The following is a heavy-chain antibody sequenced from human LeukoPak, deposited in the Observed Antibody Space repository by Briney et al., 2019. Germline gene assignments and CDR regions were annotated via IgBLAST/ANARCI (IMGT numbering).Heavy chain of an antibody. V-gene: IGHV1-24*01. CDR3: ATDNGSGSGWWGDFDY. CDR2: FDPEDGET. J-gene: IGHJ4*02. CDR1: GYTLTELS. D-gene: IGHD6-19*01. Sequence: GASVKVSCKVSGYTLTELSMHWVRQAPGKGLEWMGGFDPEDGETIYAQKFQGRVTVTEDTSTDTAYMELSSLRSEDTAVYYCATDNGSGSGWWGDFDYWGQGTLVTVSS.